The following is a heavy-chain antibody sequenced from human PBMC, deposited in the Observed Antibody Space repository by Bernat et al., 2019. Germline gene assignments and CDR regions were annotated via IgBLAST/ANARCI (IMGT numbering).Heavy chain of an antibody. V-gene: IGHV3-74*01. CDR3: ARDTADYYGSGTFNWFDP. J-gene: IGHJ5*02. Sequence: EVQLVESGGGLVQPGGSLRLSCAASGFTFSSYWMHWVRQAPGKGLVWVSRINSDGSSTSYADSVKGRFTISRDNAKNTLYLQMNSLRAEDTAVYYCARDTADYYGSGTFNWFDPWGQGTLVTVS. CDR1: GFTFSSYW. CDR2: INSDGSST. D-gene: IGHD3-10*01.